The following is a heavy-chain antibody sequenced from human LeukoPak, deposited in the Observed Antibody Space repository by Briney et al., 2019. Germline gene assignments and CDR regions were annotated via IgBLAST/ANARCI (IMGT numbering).Heavy chain of an antibody. CDR1: GFTFSSYA. J-gene: IGHJ6*02. D-gene: IGHD3-10*01. Sequence: GGSLRLSCAASGFTFSSYAMSWVRQAPGKGLEWVSAIIDSGGSTYYADSVKGRFTISRDNSKNTLYLQMNTLRAEDTAVYYCAKILFGDYADMDVWGQGTTVTVSS. CDR3: AKILFGDYADMDV. CDR2: IIDSGGST. V-gene: IGHV3-23*01.